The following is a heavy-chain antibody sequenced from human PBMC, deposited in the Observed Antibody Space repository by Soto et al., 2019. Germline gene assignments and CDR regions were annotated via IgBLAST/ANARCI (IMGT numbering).Heavy chain of an antibody. J-gene: IGHJ3*02. Sequence: GGSLRLSCAASGFTFSSDWMSWVRQAPGKGLEWVANIKQDGSEKYYVDSVKGRFTISRDNAKNSLYLQMNSLRAEDTAVYYCASSMTTVTTSAFDIWGQGTMVTVSS. CDR1: GFTFSSDW. D-gene: IGHD4-17*01. V-gene: IGHV3-7*01. CDR2: IKQDGSEK. CDR3: ASSMTTVTTSAFDI.